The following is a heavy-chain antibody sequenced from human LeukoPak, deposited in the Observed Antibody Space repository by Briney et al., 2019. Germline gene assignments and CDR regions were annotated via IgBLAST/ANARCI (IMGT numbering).Heavy chain of an antibody. CDR3: VRHYGGNYLPTVGY. CDR1: GGSISSGDYY. CDR2: IYYSGST. D-gene: IGHD4-23*01. Sequence: SQTLSHTCTVSGGSISSGDYYWSWIRQPPGKGLEWIGYIYYSGSTYYNPSLKSRVTMSIDRSKNQFSLKLSSVTAADTAVYYCVRHYGGNYLPTVGYWGQGTLVTVSS. V-gene: IGHV4-30-4*01. J-gene: IGHJ4*02.